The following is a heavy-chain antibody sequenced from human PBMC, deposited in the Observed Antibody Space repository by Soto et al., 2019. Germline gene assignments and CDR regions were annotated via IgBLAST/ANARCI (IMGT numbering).Heavy chain of an antibody. D-gene: IGHD1-1*01. CDR2: ISGRGDST. CDR1: GFIFGHYA. CDR3: AKALDGIDDYFYAMGV. J-gene: IGHJ6*02. Sequence: EEQLLESGGGLVQPGGSLRLSCAGSGFIFGHYAMTWVRQAPGKGLEGISAISGRGDSTYYADAVKGRFTISRDNSKNTLYLQMNSLRVEDTAVYYCAKALDGIDDYFYAMGVWGQGTTVTVSS. V-gene: IGHV3-23*01.